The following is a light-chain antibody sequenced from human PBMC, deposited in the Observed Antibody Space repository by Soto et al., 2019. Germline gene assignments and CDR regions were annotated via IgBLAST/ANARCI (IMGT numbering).Light chain of an antibody. CDR1: QSVSTY. Sequence: EIELRQSPATMSLSPGERATLSCRASQSVSTYLAWYQQKPGQAPRLLIYDASNRATGIPGRFSGSGSGTDFTLTISSLEPEDFAVYYCQQRSNWPPRTFGQGTKLEIK. V-gene: IGKV3-11*01. J-gene: IGKJ2*01. CDR3: QQRSNWPPRT. CDR2: DAS.